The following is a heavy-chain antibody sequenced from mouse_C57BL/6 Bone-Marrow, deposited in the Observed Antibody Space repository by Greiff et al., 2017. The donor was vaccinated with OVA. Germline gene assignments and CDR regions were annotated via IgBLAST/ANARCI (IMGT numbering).Heavy chain of an antibody. D-gene: IGHD1-1*01. CDR1: GYTFTSYW. V-gene: IGHV1-59*01. J-gene: IGHJ2*01. Sequence: VQLQQPGAELVRPGTSVKLSCKASGYTFTSYWMHWVKQRPGQGLEWIGVIDPSDSYTNYNQKFKGKATLTVDPSSSTAYMQLSSLTSEDSAVYYCARMDYYGSPYYFDYWGQGTTLTVSS. CDR3: ARMDYYGSPYYFDY. CDR2: IDPSDSYT.